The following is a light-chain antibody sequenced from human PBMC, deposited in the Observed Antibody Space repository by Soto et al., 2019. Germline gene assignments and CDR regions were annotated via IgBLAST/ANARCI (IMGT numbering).Light chain of an antibody. CDR3: QQYFEWPPMT. CDR1: QSVSIK. J-gene: IGKJ1*01. Sequence: EVVLTQSPATLSVSPVERATLSCMASQSVSIKLAWYQQKPGQAPRLLIYDTSTRATGVPARFSGSGSGTDFTLTISSLEPEDFAVYYCQQYFEWPPMTFGQGTKVDIK. V-gene: IGKV3D-15*01. CDR2: DTS.